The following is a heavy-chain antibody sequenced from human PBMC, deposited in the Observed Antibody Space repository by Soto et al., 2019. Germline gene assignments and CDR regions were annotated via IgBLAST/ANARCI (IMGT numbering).Heavy chain of an antibody. Sequence: GGSLRLSCVASGFSVSENYMNLVRQAPGKGLEWVSVIESGGNSYYADSVKGRFIISRDNSKNTLFLQMNSLRADDTAVYHCARDVYGDYTFDSWGQGTLVTVSS. CDR3: ARDVYGDYTFDS. CDR2: IESGGNS. J-gene: IGHJ4*02. D-gene: IGHD4-17*01. CDR1: GFSVSENY. V-gene: IGHV3-53*01.